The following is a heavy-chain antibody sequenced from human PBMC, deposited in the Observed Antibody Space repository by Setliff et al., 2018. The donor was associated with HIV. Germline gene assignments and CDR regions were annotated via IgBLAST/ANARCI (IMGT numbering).Heavy chain of an antibody. V-gene: IGHV4-59*04. CDR1: GGSIINYF. CDR2: IYYSGST. D-gene: IGHD2-21*01. Sequence: PSETLSLTCSVTGGSIINYFWGWIRMPPGKGLEWVGYIYYSGSTYYNPSLRSRVTISTDTSKNQFSLKVRSVTAADTAVYYCARQVTVVGYFETAAGSFNYWGPGTLVTVSS. J-gene: IGHJ4*02. CDR3: ARQVTVVGYFETAAGSFNY.